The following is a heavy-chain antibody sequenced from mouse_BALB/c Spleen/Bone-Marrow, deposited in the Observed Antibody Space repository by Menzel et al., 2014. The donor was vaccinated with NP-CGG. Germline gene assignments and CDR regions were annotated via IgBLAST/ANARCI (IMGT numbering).Heavy chain of an antibody. D-gene: IGHD1-1*01. J-gene: IGHJ4*01. CDR3: AREGGTTGHYYAMDY. CDR1: GFTFSSYA. Sequence: DVKLVASGGGFVKPGGSLNLSCAAPGFTFSSYAMSWVRQTPGKRLEWVASISSGGSPYYQVSVKGRFTISRDNARNNLYLQMSSQRSEDTAMYYCAREGGTTGHYYAMDYWGQGTSVTVSS. CDR2: ISSGGSP. V-gene: IGHV5-6-5*01.